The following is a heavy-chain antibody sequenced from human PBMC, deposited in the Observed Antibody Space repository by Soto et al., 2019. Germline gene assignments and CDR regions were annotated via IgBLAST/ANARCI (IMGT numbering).Heavy chain of an antibody. Sequence: QVQLVESGGGVVQPGRSLRLSCAASGFTFSSYAMHWVRQAPGKGLEWVAVISYDGSNKYYADSVKGRFTISRDNSKNTLYLQMNSLSAEDTAVYYCAREATVVTRPFDYWGQGTLVTVSS. CDR2: ISYDGSNK. D-gene: IGHD4-17*01. J-gene: IGHJ4*02. CDR3: AREATVVTRPFDY. CDR1: GFTFSSYA. V-gene: IGHV3-30-3*01.